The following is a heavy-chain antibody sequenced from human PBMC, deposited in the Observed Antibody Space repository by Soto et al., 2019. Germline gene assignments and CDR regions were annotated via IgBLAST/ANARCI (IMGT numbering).Heavy chain of an antibody. CDR1: GGSISSSSYY. CDR3: ARLNFGLLDY. J-gene: IGHJ4*02. Sequence: SETLSLTCTVSGGSISSSSYYWGWIRQPPGKGLEWIGSIYYSGSTYYNPSLKSRVTISVDTSKNQFSLKLSSVTAADTAVYYCARLNFGLLDYWGQGTLVTVSS. CDR2: IYYSGST. D-gene: IGHD3-16*01. V-gene: IGHV4-39*01.